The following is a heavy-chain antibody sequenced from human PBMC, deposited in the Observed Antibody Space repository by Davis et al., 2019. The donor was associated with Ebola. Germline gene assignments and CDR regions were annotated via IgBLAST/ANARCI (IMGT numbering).Heavy chain of an antibody. CDR1: GFTFRDYY. D-gene: IGHD5-12*01. V-gene: IGHV3-11*01. Sequence: GESLKISCAASGFTFRDYYMSWIRQAPGKGLEWVSYISSSGSTIYYADSVKGRFTISRDNAKNSLYLQMNSLRAEDTAVYYCARERYSGYDYWGQGTLVTVSS. CDR2: ISSSGSTI. CDR3: ARERYSGYDY. J-gene: IGHJ4*02.